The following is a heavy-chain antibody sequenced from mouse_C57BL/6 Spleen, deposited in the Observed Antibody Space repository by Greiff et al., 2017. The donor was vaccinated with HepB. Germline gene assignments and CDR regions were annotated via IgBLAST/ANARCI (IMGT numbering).Heavy chain of an antibody. V-gene: IGHV1-54*01. CDR1: GYAFTNYL. J-gene: IGHJ4*01. Sequence: QVQLQQSGAELVRPGTSVKVSCKASGYAFTNYLLEWVKQRPGQGLEWIGVINPGSGGTNYNEKFKGKATLTADKSSSTAYMQLSSLTSEYSAVYFCARDYYGPMGYWGQGTSVTVSS. CDR2: INPGSGGT. D-gene: IGHD1-1*01. CDR3: ARDYYGPMGY.